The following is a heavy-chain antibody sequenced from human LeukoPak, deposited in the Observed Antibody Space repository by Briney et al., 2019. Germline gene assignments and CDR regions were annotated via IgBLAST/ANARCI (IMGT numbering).Heavy chain of an antibody. CDR3: ARAKKASFDP. V-gene: IGHV4-34*01. CDR1: GGSFSGYY. CDR2: INHSGST. Sequence: PSETLSLTCAVYGGSFSGYYRSWIRQPPGKGLEWIGEINHSGSTNYNPSLKSRVTISVDTSKNQFSLKLSSVTAADTAVYYCARAKKASFDPWGQGTLVTVSS. J-gene: IGHJ5*02.